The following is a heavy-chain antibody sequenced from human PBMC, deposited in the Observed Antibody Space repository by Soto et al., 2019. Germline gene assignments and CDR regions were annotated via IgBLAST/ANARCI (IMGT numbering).Heavy chain of an antibody. CDR3: ARLDGSYYDFWSGYLRVVGTPLVNDY. CDR2: ISAYNGNT. Sequence: ASVKVSCKASGYTFTSYGISWVRQAPGQGLEWMGWISAYNGNTNYAQKLQGRVTMTTDTSTSTAYMELRSLRSDDTAVYYCARLDGSYYDFWSGYLRVVGTPLVNDYWG. CDR1: GYTFTSYG. V-gene: IGHV1-18*01. D-gene: IGHD3-3*01. J-gene: IGHJ4*01.